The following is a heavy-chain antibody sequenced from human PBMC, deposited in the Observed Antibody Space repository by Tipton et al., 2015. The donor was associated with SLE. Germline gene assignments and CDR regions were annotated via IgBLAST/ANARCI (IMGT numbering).Heavy chain of an antibody. CDR1: GFTFSSYS. V-gene: IGHV3-48*01. Sequence: SLRLSCAASGFTFSSYSMNWVRQAPGKGLEWVSYISSSSSTIYYADSVKGRFTISRDNAKNSLYLQMNSLRAEDTAVYYCARDAGYSGSSASFDIWAQGTMVTVSS. CDR3: ARDAGYSGSSASFDI. D-gene: IGHD1-26*01. CDR2: ISSSSSTI. J-gene: IGHJ3*02.